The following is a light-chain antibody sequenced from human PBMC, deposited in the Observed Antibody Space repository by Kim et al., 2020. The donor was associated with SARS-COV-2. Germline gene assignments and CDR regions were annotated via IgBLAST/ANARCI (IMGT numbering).Light chain of an antibody. CDR3: QAWDSSTVV. J-gene: IGLJ2*01. CDR1: TLGDKQ. Sequence: VSPGPTDRVTCSGNTLGDKQVCWYQQKPAQSPVLVISQDTKRPSGIPERFSGSNSGNTATLTISGTQAMDEADYFCQAWDSSTVVFGGGTKLTVL. CDR2: QDT. V-gene: IGLV3-1*01.